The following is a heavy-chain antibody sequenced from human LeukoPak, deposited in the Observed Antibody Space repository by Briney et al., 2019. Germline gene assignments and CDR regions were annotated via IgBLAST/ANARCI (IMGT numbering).Heavy chain of an antibody. J-gene: IGHJ3*01. V-gene: IGHV3-48*04. CDR2: ISSSGSTI. CDR1: GFTFSSYS. Sequence: PGGSLRLSCAASGFTFSSYSMNWVRQAPGKGLEWVSYISSSGSTIYYADSVKGRFTISRDNAKNSLYLQMNSLRAEDTAVYYCARGLDDIVVVPAATTWGQGTMVTVSS. CDR3: ARGLDDIVVVPAATT. D-gene: IGHD2-2*01.